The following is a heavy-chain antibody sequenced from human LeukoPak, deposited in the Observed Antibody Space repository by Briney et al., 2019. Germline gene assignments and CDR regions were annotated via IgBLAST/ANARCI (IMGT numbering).Heavy chain of an antibody. CDR1: GFTFDDYA. J-gene: IGHJ6*02. CDR2: ISWNSDNI. D-gene: IGHD2/OR15-2a*01. V-gene: IGHV3-9*01. Sequence: PGRSLRLSCEASGFTFDDYAMHWVRQAPGKGLKWVSGISWNSDNIGYADSVKGRFTISRDNAKNFLYLQTNSLRAEDTALYYCVKDRQWEVIVSRGLDVWGQGTTVTVSS. CDR3: VKDRQWEVIVSRGLDV.